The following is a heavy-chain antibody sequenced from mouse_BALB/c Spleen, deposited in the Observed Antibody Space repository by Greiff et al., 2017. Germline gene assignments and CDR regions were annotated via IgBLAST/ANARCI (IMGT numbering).Heavy chain of an antibody. CDR3: ARNYRYGDYAMDY. CDR2: IWSGGST. V-gene: IGHV2-2*02. Sequence: QVQLKESGPGLVQPSQCLSITCTVSGFSLTSYGVHWVRQSPGKGLEWLGLIWSGGSTDYNAAFISRLSISKDNSKSQVFFKMNSLQANDTAIYYCARNYRYGDYAMDYWGQGTSVTVSS. J-gene: IGHJ4*01. D-gene: IGHD2-14*01. CDR1: GFSLTSYG.